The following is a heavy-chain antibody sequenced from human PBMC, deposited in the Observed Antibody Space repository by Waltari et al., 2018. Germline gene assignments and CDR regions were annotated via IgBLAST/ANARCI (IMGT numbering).Heavy chain of an antibody. J-gene: IGHJ4*02. Sequence: QVQLQQWGAGLLKPSETLSLTCAVYGGSFSGYYWSWIRQSPGKGLEWIGEINHSGSTNSHPSLKSRVTISVDTSKNQFSLKVSSVTAADTAVYYCARQFSSGWYSEYWGQGTLVTVSS. D-gene: IGHD6-19*01. CDR3: ARQFSSGWYSEY. CDR2: INHSGST. V-gene: IGHV4-34*01. CDR1: GGSFSGYY.